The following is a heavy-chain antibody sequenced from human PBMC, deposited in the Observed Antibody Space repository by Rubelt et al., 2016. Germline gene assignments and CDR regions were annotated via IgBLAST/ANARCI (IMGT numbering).Heavy chain of an antibody. V-gene: IGHV1-69*09. J-gene: IGHJ5*02. D-gene: IGHD3-10*01. CDR3: ASGVEYYYCSGTNWFDP. CDR1: GYTFSSYA. Sequence: QVQLVQSGAEVKKPGASVKVSCKASGYTFSSYAISWVRQAPGQGLEWMGRIIPILGIANYAQKFQGRVTITADKSTSTAYMELSSLRSEETAVYYCASGVEYYYCSGTNWFDPWGQGTMVTVSS. CDR2: IIPILGIA.